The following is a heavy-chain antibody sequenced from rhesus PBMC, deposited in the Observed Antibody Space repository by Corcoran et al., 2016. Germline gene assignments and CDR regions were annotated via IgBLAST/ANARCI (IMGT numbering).Heavy chain of an antibody. CDR3: ARLGDYILYYFDY. V-gene: IGHV4-93*02. CDR1: GGSISSTHW. J-gene: IGHJ4*01. D-gene: IGHD3-16*01. CDR2: IYGSGGST. Sequence: QVQLQESGPAVVKPSETLSLTCAVSGGSISSTHWWSWIRQPPGTGLEWIGGIYGSGGSTEYNPSLKSRVTISIDTSKNQFSLKLSSVTAADTAVYYCARLGDYILYYFDYWGQGVLVTVSS.